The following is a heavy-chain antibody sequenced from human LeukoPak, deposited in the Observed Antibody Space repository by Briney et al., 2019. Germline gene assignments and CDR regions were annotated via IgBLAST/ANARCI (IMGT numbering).Heavy chain of an antibody. J-gene: IGHJ4*02. Sequence: GGSLRLSCAASGFTFDDYAMHWVRQAPGKGLEWVSVISWNSGRIGYADSVKGRFTISRDNAKNSLYLQMNSLRPEDMALYYCAKDNCKESGSYCAFDYWGQGTLVTVSS. CDR2: ISWNSGRI. CDR1: GFTFDDYA. CDR3: AKDNCKESGSYCAFDY. D-gene: IGHD1-26*01. V-gene: IGHV3-9*03.